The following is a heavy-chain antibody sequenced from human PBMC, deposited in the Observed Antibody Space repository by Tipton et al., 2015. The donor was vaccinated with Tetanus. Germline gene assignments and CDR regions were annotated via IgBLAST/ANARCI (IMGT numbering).Heavy chain of an antibody. CDR2: IYPGDSDT. Sequence: QLVQSGAEVKKPGESLKISCKGSGYSFTSYWIGWVRQMPGKGLEWMGIIYPGDSDTRYGPSFQGQVTISADKSISTAYLQWSSLKASDTAMYYCARHAGATVYYYYMDVWGKGTTVTVSS. J-gene: IGHJ6*03. CDR3: ARHAGATVYYYYMDV. D-gene: IGHD1-26*01. V-gene: IGHV5-51*01. CDR1: GYSFTSYW.